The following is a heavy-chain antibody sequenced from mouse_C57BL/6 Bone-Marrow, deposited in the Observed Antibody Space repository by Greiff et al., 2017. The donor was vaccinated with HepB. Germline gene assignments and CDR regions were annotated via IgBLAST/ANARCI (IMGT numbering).Heavy chain of an antibody. D-gene: IGHD1-1*01. CDR1: GFTFSSYA. V-gene: IGHV5-4*03. CDR3: AIYYGSSAFAY. J-gene: IGHJ3*01. Sequence: DVMLVESGGGLVKPGGSLKLSCAASGFTFSSYAMSWVRQTPEKRLEWVATISDGGSYTYYPDNVKGRFTISRDNAKNNLYLQMSHLKSEDTAMYYCAIYYGSSAFAYWGQGTLVTVSA. CDR2: ISDGGSYT.